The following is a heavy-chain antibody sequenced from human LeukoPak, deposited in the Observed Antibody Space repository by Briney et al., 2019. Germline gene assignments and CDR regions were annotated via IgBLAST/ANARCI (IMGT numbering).Heavy chain of an antibody. J-gene: IGHJ4*02. V-gene: IGHV4-34*01. CDR1: DGSFRRYY. CDR2: INHCGGS. D-gene: IGHD6-19*01. CDR3: VMGQWQPTGTY. Sequence: SDTLSLTCAVYDGSFRRYYWMWVRQSPGKGLEWIGEINHCGGSNYNPSLKSRVTISVDTSRNQFSLKLTSVTAADTAVYYGVMGQWQPTGTYWGQRTLVTISS.